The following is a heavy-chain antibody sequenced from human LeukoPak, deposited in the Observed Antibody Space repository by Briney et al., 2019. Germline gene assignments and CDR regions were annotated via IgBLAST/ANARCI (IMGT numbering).Heavy chain of an antibody. J-gene: IGHJ5*02. Sequence: GGSLRLSCAASGFTFSSYAMSWVRQAPGKGLEWVSAISGSGGSTYYADSVKGRFTISRDNSKSTLYLQMNSLRAEDTAVYYCARSKSKYCGGDCSSGGFDPWGQGTLVTVSS. CDR2: ISGSGGST. D-gene: IGHD2-21*02. CDR3: ARSKSKYCGGDCSSGGFDP. CDR1: GFTFSSYA. V-gene: IGHV3-23*01.